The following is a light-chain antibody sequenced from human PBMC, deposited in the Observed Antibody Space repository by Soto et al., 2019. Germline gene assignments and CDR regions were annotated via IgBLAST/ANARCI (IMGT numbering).Light chain of an antibody. CDR1: QSVSGD. CDR3: QQYNNWPIT. J-gene: IGKJ5*01. V-gene: IGKV3-15*01. CDR2: DAS. Sequence: EIVLTPSPATLSVSPVERATLSCRASQSVSGDLAWYHHTPGQAPRLLIYDASTRALDTPARFAGSGSGTEFTLTISSLQSEDFAVYFCQQYNNWPITFGQGTRLEIK.